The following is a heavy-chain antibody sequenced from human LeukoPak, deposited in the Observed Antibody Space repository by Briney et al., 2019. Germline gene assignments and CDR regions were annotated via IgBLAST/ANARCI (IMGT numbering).Heavy chain of an antibody. V-gene: IGHV3-33*01. Sequence: GGSLRLSCAASGFTFSSYGMHWVRQAPGKGLEWVAVIWYDGSNKYYADSVKGRFTISRDNSKNTLYLQMNSLRAEDTAVYYCARDRSEQWPVRGTGRWFDPWGQGTLVTVSS. CDR2: IWYDGSNK. D-gene: IGHD6-19*01. J-gene: IGHJ5*02. CDR3: ARDRSEQWPVRGTGRWFDP. CDR1: GFTFSSYG.